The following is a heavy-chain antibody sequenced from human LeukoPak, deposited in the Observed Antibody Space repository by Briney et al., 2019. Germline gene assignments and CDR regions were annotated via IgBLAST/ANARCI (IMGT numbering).Heavy chain of an antibody. CDR3: AKRLAAAGTPQYYFDY. CDR2: ISYDGSNK. V-gene: IGHV3-30-3*02. Sequence: GGSLRLSCAASGFTFDNYAMHWVRQAPGKGLEWVAVISYDGSNKYYADSVKGRFTISRDNSKNTLYLQMNSLRAEDTAVYYCAKRLAAAGTPQYYFDYWGQGTLVTVSS. J-gene: IGHJ4*02. CDR1: GFTFDNYA. D-gene: IGHD6-13*01.